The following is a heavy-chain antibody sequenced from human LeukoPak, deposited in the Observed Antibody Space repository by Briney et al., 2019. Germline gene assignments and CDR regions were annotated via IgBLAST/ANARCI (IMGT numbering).Heavy chain of an antibody. J-gene: IGHJ6*02. CDR3: ARDSDLPDHGATYYYYGMDV. CDR2: INPNSGGT. CDR1: GYTFTGYY. V-gene: IGHV1-2*02. Sequence: GASVKVSCKASGYTFTGYYMHWVRQAPGQGLEWMGWINPNSGGTNYAQKFQGRVTMTRDTSISTAYMELSRLRSDDTAVYYCARDSDLPDHGATYYYYGMDVWGQGTTVTVSS. D-gene: IGHD1-14*01.